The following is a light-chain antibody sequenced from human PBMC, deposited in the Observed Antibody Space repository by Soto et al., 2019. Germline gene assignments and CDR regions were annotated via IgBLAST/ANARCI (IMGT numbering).Light chain of an antibody. V-gene: IGLV2-14*01. CDR3: SSYTSRSTLV. CDR1: SSDVGGYNY. J-gene: IGLJ1*01. Sequence: LTQPASVSGSPGQSITISCTGTSSDVGGYNYVSWYQQHPGKAPKLMIYEVTNRPSGVSNRFSGSKSGNTASLTISGLQAEDEADYYCSSYTSRSTLVFGTGTKVTV. CDR2: EVT.